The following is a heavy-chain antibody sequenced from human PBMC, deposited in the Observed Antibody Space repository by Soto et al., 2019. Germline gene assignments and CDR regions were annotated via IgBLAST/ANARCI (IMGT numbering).Heavy chain of an antibody. CDR3: TTSSGSDAFDI. V-gene: IGHV3-15*07. CDR2: IKSKTDGGTT. D-gene: IGHD3-22*01. Sequence: EVQLVESGGGLVKPGGSLRLSCAASGLTFSNAWMNWVRQAPGKGLEWGGRIKSKTDGGTTDYAAPVKGRFTISRDDSKNTLYLQMNSLKTEDTAVYYCTTSSGSDAFDIWGQGTMDTVSS. J-gene: IGHJ3*02. CDR1: GLTFSNAW.